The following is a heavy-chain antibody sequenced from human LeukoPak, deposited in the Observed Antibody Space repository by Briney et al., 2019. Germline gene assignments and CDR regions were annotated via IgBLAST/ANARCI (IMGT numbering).Heavy chain of an antibody. CDR1: GYTFTSSD. CDR2: MNPNSGNI. CDR3: VRNIVVAQHNWFDP. D-gene: IGHD2-2*01. J-gene: IGHJ5*02. V-gene: IGHV1-8*01. Sequence: ASVKVSCKASGYTFTSSDINWVRQATGQGLEWMGWMNPNSGNIGYAQKFQGRVTMTRSTAISTAYMELSSLRSEDTAVYYCVRNIVVAQHNWFDPWGQGTLVTVSS.